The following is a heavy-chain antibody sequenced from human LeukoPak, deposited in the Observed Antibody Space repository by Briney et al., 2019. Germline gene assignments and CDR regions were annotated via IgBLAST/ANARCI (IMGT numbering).Heavy chain of an antibody. CDR2: IYSGGST. CDR3: AKDLHGGYSSDY. D-gene: IGHD4-23*01. J-gene: IGHJ4*02. Sequence: GGSLRLSCAASGFTVSSNYMSWVRQAPGKGLEWVSVIYSGGSTYYADSVKGRFTISRDNSKNTLYLQMNSLRAEDTAVYYCAKDLHGGYSSDYWGQGTLVTVFS. V-gene: IGHV3-53*01. CDR1: GFTVSSNY.